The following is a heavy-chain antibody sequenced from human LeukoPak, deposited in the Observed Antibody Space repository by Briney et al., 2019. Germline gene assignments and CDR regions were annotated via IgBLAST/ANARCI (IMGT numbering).Heavy chain of an antibody. CDR1: GGSISSSNW. D-gene: IGHD6-19*01. J-gene: IGHJ4*02. CDR2: IYHSGST. Sequence: SGTLSLTCAVSGGSISSSNWWSWVRQPPGKGLEWIGEIYHSGSTNYNPSLKSRVTMSVDKSKNQFSLKLSSVTAADTAVYYCARDIGVADPDYWGQGTLVTVSS. V-gene: IGHV4-4*02. CDR3: ARDIGVADPDY.